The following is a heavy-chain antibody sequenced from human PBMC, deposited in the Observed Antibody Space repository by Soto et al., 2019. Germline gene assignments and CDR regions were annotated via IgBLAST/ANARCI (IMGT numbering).Heavy chain of an antibody. CDR2: ISGSGGST. CDR1: GFTFSSYA. Sequence: GGSLRLSCAASGFTFSSYAMSWVRQAPGKGLEWVSAISGSGGSTYYADSVKGRFTISRDNSKNTLYLQMNSLRAEDTAVYYCAKDYYDSGGYYHDAFDIWGQGTMVTVSS. D-gene: IGHD3-22*01. J-gene: IGHJ3*02. V-gene: IGHV3-23*01. CDR3: AKDYYDSGGYYHDAFDI.